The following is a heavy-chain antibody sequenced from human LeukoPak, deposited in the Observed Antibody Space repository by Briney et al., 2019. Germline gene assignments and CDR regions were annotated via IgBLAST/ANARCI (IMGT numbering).Heavy chain of an antibody. Sequence: SQTLSLACTISGRAINVDLYYWAWIRQPAGKRLEWIGRIYTNGWTDYNPSLKSRVTISVDTSKNQFSLKLSFATAADTAFYYCARGSGWNSFDPWGQGTLVTVSS. D-gene: IGHD6-19*01. CDR2: IYTNGWT. J-gene: IGHJ5*02. V-gene: IGHV4-61*02. CDR1: GRAINVDLYY. CDR3: ARGSGWNSFDP.